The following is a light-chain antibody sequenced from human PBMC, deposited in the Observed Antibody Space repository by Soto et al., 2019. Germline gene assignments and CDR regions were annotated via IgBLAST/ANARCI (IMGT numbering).Light chain of an antibody. J-gene: IGKJ5*01. CDR1: QSVSSSY. CDR2: GAS. CDR3: QQYGSSPPRT. Sequence: EIVLTQSPGTLSLSPGERATLSCRASQSVSSSYLAWYQQKPGQAPRLLIYGASRRATGIQDMFSGSGSGTDFTLTISRLEPEDFAVYYCQQYGSSPPRTFCQGTRLEIK. V-gene: IGKV3-20*01.